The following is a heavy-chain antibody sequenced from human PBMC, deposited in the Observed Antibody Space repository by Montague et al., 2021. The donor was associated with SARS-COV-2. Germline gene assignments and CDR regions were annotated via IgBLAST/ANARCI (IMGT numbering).Heavy chain of an antibody. CDR1: GFTFSNFA. CDR2: IKGGGAGA. Sequence: SLRLSCPASGFTFSNFAMTWVRQAPGKGLEWVSSIKGGGAGAHYAASVTGRFTISRDNSKDTLFLYLNSLRVEDTAVYYCAKHLYSWVTDALDLWGQGTMVTVSS. D-gene: IGHD4-11*01. CDR3: AKHLYSWVTDALDL. V-gene: IGHV3-23*01. J-gene: IGHJ3*01.